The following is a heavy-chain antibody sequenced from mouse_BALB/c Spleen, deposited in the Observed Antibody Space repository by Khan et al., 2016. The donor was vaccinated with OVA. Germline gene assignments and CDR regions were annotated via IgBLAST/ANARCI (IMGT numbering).Heavy chain of an antibody. Sequence: EVELVESGGGLVQPGGSRKLSCAASGFTFSSFGMHWVRQAPEKGLEWVAYISSDSYTIYYADTVKGRFTISRDNPRKTLFLQMTSLGAEDAAMYYGARGKWARFAYWGQGTLVTVSA. CDR3: ARGKWARFAY. CDR2: ISSDSYTI. V-gene: IGHV5-17*02. J-gene: IGHJ3*01. CDR1: GFTFSSFG.